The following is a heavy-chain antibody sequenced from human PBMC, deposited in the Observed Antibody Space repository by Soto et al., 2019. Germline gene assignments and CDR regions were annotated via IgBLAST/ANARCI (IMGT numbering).Heavy chain of an antibody. CDR3: ASARGYSYGLAAFDI. CDR2: IYYSGST. V-gene: IGHV4-39*01. CDR1: GGSISSSSYY. J-gene: IGHJ3*02. D-gene: IGHD5-18*01. Sequence: QLQLQESGPGLVKPSETLSLTCTVSGGSISSSSYYWGWIRQPPGKGLEWIGRIYYSGSTYYNPSLKSRVTISVDTSKNQFSLKLSSVTAADTAVYYCASARGYSYGLAAFDIWGQGTMVTVSS.